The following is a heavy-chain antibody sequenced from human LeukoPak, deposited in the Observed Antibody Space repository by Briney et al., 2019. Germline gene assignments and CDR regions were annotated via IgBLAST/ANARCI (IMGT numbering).Heavy chain of an antibody. D-gene: IGHD3-22*01. CDR1: GGSFSGYY. V-gene: IGHV4-34*01. Sequence: SETLSLTCAVYGGSFSGYYWSWIRQPPGKGLEWIGEINHSGSTNYNPSLQSRVTISVDTSKNQFSLKLSSVTAADTAVYFCARGPYSYDSSGAFDIWGQGTMVTVSS. J-gene: IGHJ3*02. CDR3: ARGPYSYDSSGAFDI. CDR2: INHSGST.